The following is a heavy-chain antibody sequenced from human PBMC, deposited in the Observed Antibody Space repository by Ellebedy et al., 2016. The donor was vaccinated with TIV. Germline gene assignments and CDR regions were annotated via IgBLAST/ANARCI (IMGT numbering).Heavy chain of an antibody. CDR2: IKRRIDGGTT. CDR3: TTDVWVRARSDY. Sequence: GESLKISCAASGFTFSSYSMNWVRQAPGKGLEWVGRIKRRIDGGTTDYAAPVQGRFAISRDDSKNMLYLQINSLKSEDTAVYYCTTDVWVRARSDYWGQGTLVTVSS. V-gene: IGHV3-15*01. D-gene: IGHD3-16*01. J-gene: IGHJ4*02. CDR1: GFTFSSYS.